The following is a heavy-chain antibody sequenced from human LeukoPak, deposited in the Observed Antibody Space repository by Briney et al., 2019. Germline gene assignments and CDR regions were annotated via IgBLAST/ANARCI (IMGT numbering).Heavy chain of an antibody. CDR3: ARGWYYDPPDY. D-gene: IGHD3-3*01. V-gene: IGHV1-69*04. CDR1: GGTFSSYA. J-gene: IGHJ4*02. Sequence: GASVKVSCKASGGTFSSYAISWVRQAPGQGLEWMGRIIPILGIANYAQKFQGRVTITADKSTSTAYMELSSLRSEDTAVYYCARGWYYDPPDYWGQGTLVTVSS. CDR2: IIPILGIA.